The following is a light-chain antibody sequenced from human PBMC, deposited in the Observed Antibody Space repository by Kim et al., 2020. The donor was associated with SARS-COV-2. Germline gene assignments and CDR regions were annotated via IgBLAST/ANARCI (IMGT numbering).Light chain of an antibody. CDR2: CDS. J-gene: IGLJ2*01. CDR1: NIGSKS. CDR3: QVWDSSSDRGV. V-gene: IGLV3-21*04. Sequence: SYELTQPPSVSVAPGKTARITCGGNNIGSKSVHWYQQKPGQAPVLVIYCDSDRPSGIPERFSGSNSGNTATLTISRVEAGDEADYYCQVWDSSSDRGVFGGGTQLTVL.